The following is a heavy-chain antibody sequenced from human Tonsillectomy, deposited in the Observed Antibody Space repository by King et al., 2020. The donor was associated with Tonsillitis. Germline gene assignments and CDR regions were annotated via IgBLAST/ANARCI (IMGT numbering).Heavy chain of an antibody. Sequence: LQLQESGPGLVKPSETLSLTCTVSGGSISSSTYYWGWIRQPPGKGLEWIGSIYYSGRTYYTPSLKSRVTISVDTSKNQFSLKLSSVTAADTALYYCARRVGSGWYYFDYWGQGTLVTVSS. J-gene: IGHJ4*02. V-gene: IGHV4-39*01. CDR1: GGSISSSTYY. CDR3: ARRVGSGWYYFDY. CDR2: IYYSGRT. D-gene: IGHD6-19*01.